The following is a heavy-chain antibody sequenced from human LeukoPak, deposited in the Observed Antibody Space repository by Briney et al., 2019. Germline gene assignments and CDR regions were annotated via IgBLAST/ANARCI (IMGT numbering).Heavy chain of an antibody. V-gene: IGHV4-30-4*01. CDR3: ARELAMMTTVTTMDV. D-gene: IGHD4-17*01. Sequence: NPSETLSLTCTVSGGSISSGDYYWSWIRQPPGKGLEWIGYIYYSGSTYYNPSLKSRVTISVDTSKNQFSLKLSSVTAADTAVYYCARELAMMTTVTTMDVWGQGTTVTVSS. J-gene: IGHJ6*02. CDR2: IYYSGST. CDR1: GGSISSGDYY.